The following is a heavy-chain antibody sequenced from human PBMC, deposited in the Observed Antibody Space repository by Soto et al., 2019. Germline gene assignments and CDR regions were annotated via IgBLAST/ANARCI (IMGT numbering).Heavy chain of an antibody. Sequence: QVQLVESGGGVVQPGGYLRLSCAASGFTFSAYAMHWVRQAPVKGLEWVAVISYDGSSQNYADSVKGRFTISRDNSKNTLYLQMNSLRDEYMALYYCARGAVTTNYYYYGMDVWGRGTTVTVSS. CDR3: ARGAVTTNYYYYGMDV. CDR1: GFTFSAYA. J-gene: IGHJ6*02. V-gene: IGHV3-30-3*01. D-gene: IGHD4-17*01. CDR2: ISYDGSSQ.